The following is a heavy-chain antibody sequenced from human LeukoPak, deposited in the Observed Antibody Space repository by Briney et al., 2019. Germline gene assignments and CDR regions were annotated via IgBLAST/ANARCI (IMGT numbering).Heavy chain of an antibody. V-gene: IGHV4-59*01. Sequence: SETLSLTCAVYGGSFSGYYWSWIRQPPGKGLEWIGYIYYSGSTNYNPSLKSRVTISVDTSKNQFSLKLSSVTAADTAVYYCARGYYTQYFQHWGQGTLVTVSS. CDR3: ARGYYTQYFQH. D-gene: IGHD1-26*01. CDR1: GGSFSGYY. CDR2: IYYSGST. J-gene: IGHJ1*01.